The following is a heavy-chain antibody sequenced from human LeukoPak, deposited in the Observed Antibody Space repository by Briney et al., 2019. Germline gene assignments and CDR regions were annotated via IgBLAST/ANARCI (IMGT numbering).Heavy chain of an antibody. CDR2: IYSGGNT. CDR3: ARVGDYVCKD. CDR1: GFTVSSNY. Sequence: PGGSLRLSCAASGFTVSSNYMSWVRQAPGKGLEWVSVIYSGGNTYYADSVKGRFTISRDNSKNTLYLQVNSLRAEDTAVYFCARVGDYVCKDWGQGTLVTVSS. D-gene: IGHD3-16*01. V-gene: IGHV3-66*01. J-gene: IGHJ4*02.